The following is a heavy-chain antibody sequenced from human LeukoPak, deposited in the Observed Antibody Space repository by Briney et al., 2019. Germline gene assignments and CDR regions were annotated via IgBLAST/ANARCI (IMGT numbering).Heavy chain of an antibody. CDR3: AAPHAHGYSYGYGLAFDI. CDR2: IYCSGST. Sequence: SETLSLTCTVSGGSISSSSYYWGWIRQPPGKGLEWIGSIYCSGSTYYNPSLKSRVTISVDTSKNQFSLKLSSVTAADTAVYYCAAPHAHGYSYGYGLAFDIWGQGTMVTVSS. V-gene: IGHV4-39*07. J-gene: IGHJ3*02. D-gene: IGHD5-18*01. CDR1: GGSISSSSYY.